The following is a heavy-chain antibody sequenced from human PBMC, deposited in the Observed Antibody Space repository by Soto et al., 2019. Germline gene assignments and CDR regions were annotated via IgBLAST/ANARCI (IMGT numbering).Heavy chain of an antibody. CDR1: GFTFSSYG. V-gene: IGHV3-30*18. J-gene: IGHJ3*02. D-gene: IGHD3-22*01. CDR2: ISYDGSNK. Sequence: QVQLVESGGGVVQPGRSLRLSCAASGFTFSSYGMHWVRQAPGKGLEWVAVISYDGSNKYYADSVKGRFTISRDNSKNTLYLQRNSLRAEDTAVYYCAKDRYDSSGYPDAFDIWGQGTMVTVSS. CDR3: AKDRYDSSGYPDAFDI.